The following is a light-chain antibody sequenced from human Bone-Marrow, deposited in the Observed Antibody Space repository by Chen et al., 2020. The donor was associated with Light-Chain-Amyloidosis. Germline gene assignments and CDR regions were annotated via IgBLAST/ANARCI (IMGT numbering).Light chain of an antibody. CDR2: KDN. Sequence: SYEVTQPPSVSVSPGQSASITCSGERLGDKYVSWYKQTPGQSPVMVIYKDNRRPSGLPERISGSSSGNTATLTISGAQVMDEADYYCQASDSRTVGFGSGTRVTVL. CDR1: RLGDKY. J-gene: IGLJ1*01. V-gene: IGLV3-1*01. CDR3: QASDSRTVG.